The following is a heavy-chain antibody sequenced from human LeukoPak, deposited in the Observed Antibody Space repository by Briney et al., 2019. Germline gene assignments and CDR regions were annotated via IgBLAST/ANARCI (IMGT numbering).Heavy chain of an antibody. Sequence: SETLSLTCAVYGGSFSGYYWSWIRQPPGKGLEWIGEINHSGSTNYNPSLKSRVTISVDTSKNQFSLKLSSVTTADTAVYYCAIRSSTVNSELTFQHWGQGTLVTVSS. V-gene: IGHV4-34*01. CDR2: INHSGST. D-gene: IGHD4-17*01. CDR3: AIRSSTVNSELTFQH. CDR1: GGSFSGYY. J-gene: IGHJ1*01.